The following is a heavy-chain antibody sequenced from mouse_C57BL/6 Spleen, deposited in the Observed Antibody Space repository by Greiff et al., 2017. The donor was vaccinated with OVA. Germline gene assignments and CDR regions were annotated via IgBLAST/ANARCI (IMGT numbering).Heavy chain of an antibody. Sequence: QVQLQQSGPGLVQPSQSLSITCTVSGFSLTSYGVHWVRQSPGKGLEWLGVIWSGGSTDSNAAFISRLSISKDNSKSQVFFKMNSLQADDTAIYYCARKPNDGSSYDYAMDYWGQGTSVTVSS. CDR3: ARKPNDGSSYDYAMDY. CDR1: GFSLTSYG. D-gene: IGHD1-1*01. CDR2: IWSGGST. J-gene: IGHJ4*01. V-gene: IGHV2-2*01.